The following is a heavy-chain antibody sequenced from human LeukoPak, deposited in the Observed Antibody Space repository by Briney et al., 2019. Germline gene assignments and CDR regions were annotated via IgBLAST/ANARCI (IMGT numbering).Heavy chain of an antibody. CDR2: IRSNGVTT. CDR1: GFTFSNYA. Sequence: PGGSLRLSCAASGFTFSNYAMSWVRQAPGKGLEWVSAIRSNGVTTYDADSVRGRFTISRDNSKNTLYLEMKSLRADDTAVYYCARVQVSAEGGELDPWDQGTLVIVSS. V-gene: IGHV3-23*01. D-gene: IGHD1-1*01. J-gene: IGHJ5*02. CDR3: ARVQVSAEGGELDP.